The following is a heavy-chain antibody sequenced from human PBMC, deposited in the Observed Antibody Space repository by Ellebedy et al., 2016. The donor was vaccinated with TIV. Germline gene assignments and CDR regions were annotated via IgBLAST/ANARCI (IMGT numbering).Heavy chain of an antibody. Sequence: GESLKISCAASGFTFNNYAMSWVRQAPGTVLEWVSTISSTGSRTYYADSVEGRFIISRDNSKKTLYLQMNSLRAEDTAVYYCAKGRGGGSDTSAPRYYFDYWGLGTLVTVSS. CDR2: ISSTGSRT. D-gene: IGHD3-22*01. CDR1: GFTFNNYA. J-gene: IGHJ4*02. CDR3: AKGRGGGSDTSAPRYYFDY. V-gene: IGHV3-23*01.